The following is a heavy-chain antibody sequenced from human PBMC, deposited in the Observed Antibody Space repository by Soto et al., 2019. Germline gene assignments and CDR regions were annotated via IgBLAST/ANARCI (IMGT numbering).Heavy chain of an antibody. CDR1: GFTFSSDS. Sequence: PGGSLRLSCAASGFTFSSDSMNWVRQAPGKGLEWVSYINSGSSTIYYADSVKGRFTISRDNAKNSLYLQMNSLRAEDTAMYYCARDPRFKWRSYDAYYMDVWGKGTTVTVSS. CDR3: ARDPRFKWRSYDAYYMDV. J-gene: IGHJ6*03. CDR2: INSGSSTI. D-gene: IGHD2-15*01. V-gene: IGHV3-48*01.